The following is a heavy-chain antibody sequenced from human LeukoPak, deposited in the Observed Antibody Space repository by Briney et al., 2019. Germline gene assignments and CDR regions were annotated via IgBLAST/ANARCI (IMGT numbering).Heavy chain of an antibody. CDR2: ISGSGSYI. J-gene: IGHJ6*02. Sequence: GGSLRLSCAASGFTFSNSAMSWVRQAPGKGLEWVSSISGSGSYIYNADSGKGRFTISRDNAKNSLYLQMNSLRAEDTAVYYCARELTGGYYYGMDVWGQGTTVTVSS. CDR1: GFTFSNSA. CDR3: ARELTGGYYYGMDV. D-gene: IGHD2-8*02. V-gene: IGHV3-21*01.